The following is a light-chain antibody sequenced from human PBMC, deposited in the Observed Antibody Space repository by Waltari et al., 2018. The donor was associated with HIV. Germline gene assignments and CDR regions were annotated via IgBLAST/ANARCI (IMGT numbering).Light chain of an antibody. Sequence: PSTLSASSGDRVTINCRASQNVSSWLAWYQQKSGKAPKLLIYKASALEFGVPSRFSGSGSGADFTLVISSLQPDDFATYYCQQYTTFPWTFGQGTKVEIK. CDR3: QQYTTFPWT. CDR2: KAS. V-gene: IGKV1-5*03. CDR1: QNVSSW. J-gene: IGKJ1*01.